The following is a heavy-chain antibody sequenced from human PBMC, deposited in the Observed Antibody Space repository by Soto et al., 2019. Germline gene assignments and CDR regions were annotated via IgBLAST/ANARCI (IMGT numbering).Heavy chain of an antibody. CDR3: TTEHAWELLYYY. CDR2: IKSKTDGGTT. V-gene: IGHV3-15*07. Sequence: GGSLRLSCAASGFAFSNAWMNWVRQAPGKGLEWVGRIKSKTDGGTTDYAAPVKGRFTISRDDSKNTLYLQMNSLKTEDTAVYYCTTEHAWELLYYYWGQGTLVTVSS. D-gene: IGHD1-26*01. J-gene: IGHJ4*02. CDR1: GFAFSNAW.